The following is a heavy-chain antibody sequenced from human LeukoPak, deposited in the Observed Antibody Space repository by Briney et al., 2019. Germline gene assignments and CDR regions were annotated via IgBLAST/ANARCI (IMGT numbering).Heavy chain of an antibody. CDR3: AKIPSYYFDSSGYSKFDN. Sequence: PGGSLRLSCAASGFTLSSYAMSRVHQAPGKGLGWVSAISGSAISTYYADSVKGRFTISRDNSKNTLYLQMNSLRAEDTAVYYCAKIPSYYFDSSGYSKFDNWGQGTLVTVSS. V-gene: IGHV3-23*01. CDR2: ISGSAIST. D-gene: IGHD3-22*01. CDR1: GFTLSSYA. J-gene: IGHJ4*02.